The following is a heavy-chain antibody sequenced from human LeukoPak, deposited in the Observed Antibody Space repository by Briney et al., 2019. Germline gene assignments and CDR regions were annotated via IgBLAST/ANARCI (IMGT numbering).Heavy chain of an antibody. Sequence: PGGSLRLSCAASGFTFSTYWMSWVRQAPGKGLEWVANMKEDGNEEYYVDSVKGRFTISRDNPKNSLYLQMNSLRAEDAAVYYCARGAAAGSGIPFYFDFWGQGALVAVSS. CDR2: MKEDGNEE. V-gene: IGHV3-7*01. CDR3: ARGAAAGSGIPFYFDF. D-gene: IGHD6-13*01. J-gene: IGHJ4*02. CDR1: GFTFSTYW.